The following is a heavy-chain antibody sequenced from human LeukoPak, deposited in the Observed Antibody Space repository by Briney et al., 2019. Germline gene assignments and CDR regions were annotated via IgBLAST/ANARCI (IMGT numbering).Heavy chain of an antibody. CDR3: ARSSSSWTNWFEP. V-gene: IGHV1-2*02. J-gene: IGHJ5*02. D-gene: IGHD6-13*01. CDR2: INPNSGGT. CDR1: GYTFTGYY. Sequence: ASVKVSCKASGYTFTGYYVHWVRQAPGQGLEWMGWINPNSGGTNYAQKFQGRVTMTRDTSISTAYVELSRLRSDDTAVYYCARSSSSWTNWFEPWGQGTLVTVSS.